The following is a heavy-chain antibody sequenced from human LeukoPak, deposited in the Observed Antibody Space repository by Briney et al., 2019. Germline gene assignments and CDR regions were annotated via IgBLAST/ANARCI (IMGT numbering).Heavy chain of an antibody. CDR1: GFTFDDYA. V-gene: IGHV3-9*01. CDR3: AKDVVAYYGMDV. D-gene: IGHD2-15*01. J-gene: IGHJ6*02. Sequence: GRSLRLSCAASGFTFDDYAMHWVRQAPGKGLEWVSGISWNSGSIGYADPVKGRFTISRDNAKNSLYLQMNSLRAEDTALYYCAKDVVAYYGMDVWGQGTTVTVSS. CDR2: ISWNSGSI.